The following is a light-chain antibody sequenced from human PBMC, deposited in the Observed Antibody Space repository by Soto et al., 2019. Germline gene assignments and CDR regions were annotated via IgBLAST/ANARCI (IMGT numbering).Light chain of an antibody. CDR3: QQYNNWLST. V-gene: IGKV3-15*01. Sequence: EILMTQSPATLSVSPGERATLSCRASQSVSSNLAWYQQKPGQAPRLLIYGASTRATGIPARFSGSGSGTEFPLTISSLQSEDFAVYYCQQYNNWLSTFGQGTKVEIK. CDR1: QSVSSN. CDR2: GAS. J-gene: IGKJ1*01.